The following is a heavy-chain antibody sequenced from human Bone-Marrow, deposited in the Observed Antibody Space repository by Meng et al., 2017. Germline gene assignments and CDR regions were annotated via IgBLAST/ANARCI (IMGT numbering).Heavy chain of an antibody. D-gene: IGHD6-19*01. V-gene: IGHV3-74*01. CDR2: INSDGSST. Sequence: GESLKISCAASGFTFSSYWMHWVRQAPGKGLVWVSRINSDGSSTSYADSVKGRFTISRDNSKNTLYLQMSSLRVEDTAVYYCAQGWARGAVATTIFGYWGQGTLVTVSS. J-gene: IGHJ4*02. CDR3: AQGWARGAVATTIFGY. CDR1: GFTFSSYW.